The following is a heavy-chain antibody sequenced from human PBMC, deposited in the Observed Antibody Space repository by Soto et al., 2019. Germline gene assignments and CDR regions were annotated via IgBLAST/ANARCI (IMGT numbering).Heavy chain of an antibody. CDR1: GSTLINYA. D-gene: IGHD1-1*01. J-gene: IGHJ5*01. V-gene: IGHV1-3*01. CDR3: ARESEPTDPYFGT. Sequence: QVQLVQSGAEWKKPGASVKISCQASGSTLINYAIYWVRQAPGQGLEWMGWVTGGDDNTRYSQKFQGRLTITRDVSASTFYMELTSLRFEYTAVYYCARESEPTDPYFGTWGHGTLVTVSS. CDR2: VTGGDDNT.